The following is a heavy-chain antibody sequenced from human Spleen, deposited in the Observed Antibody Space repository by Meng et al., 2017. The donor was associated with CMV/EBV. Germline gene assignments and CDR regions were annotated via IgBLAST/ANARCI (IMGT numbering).Heavy chain of an antibody. Sequence: GESLKISCAASGFTFSSYGMHWVRQATGKGLEWVSGIGTAADTYYLGSVKGRFTISRENAENSLYLQMNSLRAGDTALYYCVRGSGVNLARGAVGSLDSWGQGTLVTVSS. J-gene: IGHJ4*02. D-gene: IGHD3-10*01. CDR1: GFTFSSYG. CDR3: VRGSGVNLARGAVGSLDS. V-gene: IGHV3-13*01. CDR2: IGTAADT.